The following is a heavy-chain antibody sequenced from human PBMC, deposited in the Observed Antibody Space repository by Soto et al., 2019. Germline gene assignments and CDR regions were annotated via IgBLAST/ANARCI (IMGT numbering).Heavy chain of an antibody. CDR2: ISYDENNR. D-gene: IGHD5-18*01. V-gene: IGHV3-30-3*01. CDR1: GFTFRSYS. CDR3: ARAMDTAMASKDNWFDP. J-gene: IGHJ5*02. Sequence: GGSLRLSCAASGFTFRSYSMHWVRQAPGKGLEWVAVISYDENNRYYTDSVKGRFTISRDNSKNTLYLQVNSLRAEDTAVYYCARAMDTAMASKDNWFDPWGQGTLVTVSS.